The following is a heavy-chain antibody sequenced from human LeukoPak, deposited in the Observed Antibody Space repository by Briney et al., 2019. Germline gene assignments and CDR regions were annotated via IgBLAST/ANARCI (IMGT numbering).Heavy chain of an antibody. CDR2: IIPILGIA. V-gene: IGHV1-69*04. CDR3: ARDTPYGSGSYYNGIEYFQH. J-gene: IGHJ1*01. Sequence: GASVKVSCKASGGTFSSYAISWVRQAPGQGLERMGRIIPILGIANYAQKFQGRVTITADKSTSTAYMELSSLRSEDTAVYYCARDTPYGSGSYYNGIEYFQHWGQGTLVTVSS. D-gene: IGHD3-10*01. CDR1: GGTFSSYA.